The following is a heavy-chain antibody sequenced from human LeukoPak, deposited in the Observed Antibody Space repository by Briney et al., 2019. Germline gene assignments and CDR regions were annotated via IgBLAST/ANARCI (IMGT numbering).Heavy chain of an antibody. CDR2: ISSSSSYI. CDR3: ARVKEASAFDT. CDR1: GFTFSSYS. J-gene: IGHJ3*02. V-gene: IGHV3-21*01. D-gene: IGHD5-12*01. Sequence: GSLRLSCAASGFTFSSYSMNWVRQAPGKGLEWVSSISSSSSYIYYADSVKGRFTISRDNAKNSLYLQMNSLRAEDTGLYYCARVKEASAFDTWGQGTRVTVSS.